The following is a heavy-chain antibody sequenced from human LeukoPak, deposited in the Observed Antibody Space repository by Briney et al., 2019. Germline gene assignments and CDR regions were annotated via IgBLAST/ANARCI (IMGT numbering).Heavy chain of an antibody. CDR3: ARDPRYGGYDYYYYYMDV. D-gene: IGHD5-12*01. CDR1: GYTFTSYG. Sequence: ASVKVSCKASGYTFTSYGISWVRQAPGQGLEWMGGIIPIFGTANYAQKFQGRVTITADESTSTAYMELSSLRSEDTAVYYCARDPRYGGYDYYYYYMDVWGKGTTVTVSS. CDR2: IIPIFGTA. J-gene: IGHJ6*03. V-gene: IGHV1-69*13.